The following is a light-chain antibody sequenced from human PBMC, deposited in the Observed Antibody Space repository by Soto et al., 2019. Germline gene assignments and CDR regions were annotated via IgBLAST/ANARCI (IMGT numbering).Light chain of an antibody. J-gene: IGKJ4*01. V-gene: IGKV3-11*01. CDR3: QQRSNWPLT. CDR2: DAS. CDR1: QTVNSY. Sequence: EIVLTQSPGTLSLSPGERATLSCRASQTVNSYLAWYQQRPGQPLRLLIYDASNRATGVPARFSGSGSGTDFTLTISSLEPEDFVLYYCQQRSNWPLTFGGGTKVEIK.